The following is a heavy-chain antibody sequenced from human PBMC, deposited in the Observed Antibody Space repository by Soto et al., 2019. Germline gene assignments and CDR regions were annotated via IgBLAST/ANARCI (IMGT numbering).Heavy chain of an antibody. J-gene: IGHJ4*02. Sequence: QVQLMQSGTEVKKPGASVKVSCKASGYTLTSYGISWVRQAPGQGLEWIGWISAYNGNTNYAQKLQGRVTMTTDTSTRTAYMELRSLRSVDTAVYYCARDLPPVDSWGQGTLVTVSS. V-gene: IGHV1-18*01. CDR1: GYTLTSYG. CDR2: ISAYNGNT. CDR3: ARDLPPVDS.